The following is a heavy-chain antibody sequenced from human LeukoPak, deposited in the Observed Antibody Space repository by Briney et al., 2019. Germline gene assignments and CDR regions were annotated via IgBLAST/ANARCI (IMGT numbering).Heavy chain of an antibody. V-gene: IGHV4-31*03. Sequence: KAAQTLSLSCTVSGVSISSGGYYWRWIRQHPGKGREWFWYICDSGSTYYNPSFKSRVTISVDQYKNQFSLKLSSVPAADTAVYYCAKHYPGSGWYRGFDYWGQGTLVTVSS. D-gene: IGHD6-19*01. CDR3: AKHYPGSGWYRGFDY. CDR1: GVSISSGGYY. CDR2: ICDSGST. J-gene: IGHJ4*02.